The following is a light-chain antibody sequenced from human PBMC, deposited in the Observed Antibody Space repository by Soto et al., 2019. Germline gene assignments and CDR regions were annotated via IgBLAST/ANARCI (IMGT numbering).Light chain of an antibody. CDR2: VAS. CDR3: QQLNSYPLT. CDR1: QGISSY. V-gene: IGKV1-9*01. Sequence: DIQLTQSPSFLSASVGGRVTITCRASQGISSYLAWYQQKPGKAPKLLIDVASTLQSGVPSRFSGSASGTEFTLTISSLQPEDFATYYCQQLNSYPLTFGGGTKVDIK. J-gene: IGKJ4*01.